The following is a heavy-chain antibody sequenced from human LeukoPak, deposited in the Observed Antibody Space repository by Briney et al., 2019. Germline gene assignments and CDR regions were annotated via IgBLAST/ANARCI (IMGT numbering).Heavy chain of an antibody. CDR3: ARFGYGGKVDY. D-gene: IGHD4-23*01. Sequence: GGSLRLSCAASGFTFSSYEMNWVRQAPGKWLEWVSYISSSGSTIYYADSVKGRFTISRDNAKNSLFLQMNSLRAEDTALYYRARFGYGGKVDYWGQGTLVTVSS. CDR1: GFTFSSYE. CDR2: ISSSGSTI. J-gene: IGHJ4*02. V-gene: IGHV3-48*03.